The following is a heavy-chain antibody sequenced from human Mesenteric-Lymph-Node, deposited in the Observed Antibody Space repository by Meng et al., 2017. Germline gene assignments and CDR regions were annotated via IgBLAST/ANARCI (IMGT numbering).Heavy chain of an antibody. CDR2: INPNSGGT. Sequence: QVQLVQSGAEVKKPGASVKVSCKASGYTFTVYYMHWVRQSPGQGLEWMGRINPNSGGTNYAQKFQGRVTMTRDTSISTAYMELSRLGSDDTAVYYCARAPRSRGGFDYWGQGTLVTVSS. J-gene: IGHJ4*02. CDR3: ARAPRSRGGFDY. CDR1: GYTFTVYY. V-gene: IGHV1-2*06. D-gene: IGHD3-16*01.